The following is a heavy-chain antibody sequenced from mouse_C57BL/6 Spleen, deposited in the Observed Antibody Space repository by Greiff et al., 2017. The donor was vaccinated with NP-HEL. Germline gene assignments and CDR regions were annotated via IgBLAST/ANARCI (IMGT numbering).Heavy chain of an antibody. CDR2: IDPSDSYT. V-gene: IGHV1-59*01. CDR3: ARSGYYTGAMDY. CDR1: GYTFTSYW. D-gene: IGHD2-12*01. J-gene: IGHJ4*01. Sequence: VQLQQPGAELVRPGTSVKLSCKASGYTFTSYWMHWVKQRPGQGLEWIGVIDPSDSYTNYNQKFKGKATLTVDTSSSTAYMQLSSLTSEDSAVYYCARSGYYTGAMDYWGQGTSVTVSS.